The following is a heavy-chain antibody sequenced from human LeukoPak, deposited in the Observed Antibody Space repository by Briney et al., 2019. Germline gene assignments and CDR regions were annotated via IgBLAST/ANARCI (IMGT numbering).Heavy chain of an antibody. Sequence: SETLSLTCTVSGGSISSYYWSWIRQPPGKGLEWMWDIYYSGSTNYNPAVKSRVTIAVDTSKHKSSLKLRSVTAADTAVYYYARLPARSSWYYYYYGMDVWGHGTTVTVSS. V-gene: IGHV4-59*08. CDR2: IYYSGST. CDR1: GGSISSYY. D-gene: IGHD6-13*01. J-gene: IGHJ6*02. CDR3: ARLPARSSWYYYYYGMDV.